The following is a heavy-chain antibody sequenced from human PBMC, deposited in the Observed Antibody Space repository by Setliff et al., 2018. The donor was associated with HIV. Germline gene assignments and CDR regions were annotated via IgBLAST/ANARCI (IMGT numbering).Heavy chain of an antibody. CDR3: ARGVNSGTYWGYYYYMDV. CDR1: GGSINSYY. J-gene: IGHJ6*03. Sequence: SETLSLTCSVSGGSINSYYWNWVRQPPGKGLEWIAYKHISGSTNYNPSLKSRVIISVDTSKNQFSLRLSSVTAADTAIYYCARGVNSGTYWGYYYYMDVWGKGTTVTVSS. CDR2: KHISGST. V-gene: IGHV4-4*08. D-gene: IGHD1-26*01.